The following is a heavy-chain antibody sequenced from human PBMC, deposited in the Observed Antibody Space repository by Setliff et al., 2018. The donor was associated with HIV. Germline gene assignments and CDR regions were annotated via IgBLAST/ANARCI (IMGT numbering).Heavy chain of an antibody. CDR3: ARRVESTTDFDN. V-gene: IGHV5-51*01. J-gene: IGHJ4*02. CDR1: GYTFTSYW. D-gene: IGHD4-17*01. CDR2: IYPGDSDT. Sequence: PGESLKISCKVSGYTFTSYWIAWVRQMPGKGLEWMGIIYPGDSDTRYSPSFQGQVTISADKSITTAYLQWSSLGASDTAMYYCARRVESTTDFDNWGQGTLVTVSS.